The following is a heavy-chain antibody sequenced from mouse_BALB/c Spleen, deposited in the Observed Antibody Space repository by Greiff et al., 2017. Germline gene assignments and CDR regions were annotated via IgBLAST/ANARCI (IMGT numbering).Heavy chain of an antibody. D-gene: IGHD1-2*01. CDR1: GFTFSSYG. V-gene: IGHV5-6*01. CDR2: ISSGGSYT. CDR3: TRDYYGPYYFDY. J-gene: IGHJ2*01. Sequence: EVKLVESGGDLVKPGGSLKLSCAASGFTFSSYGMSWVRQTPDKRLEWVATISSGGSYTYYPDSVKGRFTISRDNAKNTLYLQMSSLKSEDTAMYYCTRDYYGPYYFDYGGQGTTLTVSS.